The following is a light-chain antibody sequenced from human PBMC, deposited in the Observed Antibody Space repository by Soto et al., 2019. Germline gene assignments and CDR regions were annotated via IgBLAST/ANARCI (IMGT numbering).Light chain of an antibody. CDR2: AAS. CDR3: QQSYSTPPT. V-gene: IGKV1-39*01. Sequence: DIQMTQSPSSLSASVGDRVTITCRASQSISSYLNWYQQKPGKAPKLLIYAASSLQSGVPSRFSGSGSGTEFTLTISSLQPDDFATYYCQQSYSTPPTFGGGTKVDIK. J-gene: IGKJ4*01. CDR1: QSISSY.